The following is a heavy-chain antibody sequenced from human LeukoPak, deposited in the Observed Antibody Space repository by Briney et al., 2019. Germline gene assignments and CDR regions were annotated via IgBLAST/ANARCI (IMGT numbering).Heavy chain of an antibody. Sequence: SETLSLTCTVSGGSISSNSYYWGWIRQPPGKGLEWIGSIYYSGSTYYNPSLKSRVTISVDTSKNQFSLKLSSVTAADTAVYYCATSLGIPNWFDPWGQGTLVTVSS. CDR3: ATSLGIPNWFDP. J-gene: IGHJ5*02. D-gene: IGHD7-27*01. CDR1: GGSISSNSYY. CDR2: IYYSGST. V-gene: IGHV4-39*01.